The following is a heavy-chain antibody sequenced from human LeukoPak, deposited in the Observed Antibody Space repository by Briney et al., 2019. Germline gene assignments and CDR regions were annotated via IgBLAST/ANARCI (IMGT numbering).Heavy chain of an antibody. CDR3: ARSDDLDY. CDR1: GASISTSSFY. D-gene: IGHD1-1*01. Sequence: PSETLSLTCSVSGASISTSSFYWGWIRQPPGKGLQWIGSFYYGANTYHTPSLKSRVTISVDASKNQFSLNLRSVTVADTAVYYCARSDDLDYWGQGTLVTVSS. CDR2: FYYGANT. V-gene: IGHV4-39*01. J-gene: IGHJ4*02.